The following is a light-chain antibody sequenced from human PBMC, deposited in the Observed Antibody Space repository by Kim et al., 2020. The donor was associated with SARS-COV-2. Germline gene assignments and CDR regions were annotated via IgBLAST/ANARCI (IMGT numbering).Light chain of an antibody. CDR1: QGLVDSDGNTN. Sequence: DIVMTQSPLSLAVTVGQPASISCRSSQGLVDSDGNTNLHWIQQRPGQSPRRLIYQISNRDSGVPDRFSGSGSGTDFTLKITRVEAEDVGLYYCLQGTHWPRTFGQGTKVDIK. J-gene: IGKJ1*01. CDR3: LQGTHWPRT. V-gene: IGKV2-30*01. CDR2: QIS.